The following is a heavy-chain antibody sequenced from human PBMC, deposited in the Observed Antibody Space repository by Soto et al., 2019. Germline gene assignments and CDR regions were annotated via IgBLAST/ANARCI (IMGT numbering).Heavy chain of an antibody. V-gene: IGHV1-69*06. Sequence: SVKVSCKASGGTFSSYAISRVRQAPGQGLEWMGGIIPIFGTTNYAQKFQGRVTITADKSTSTAYMELSSLRSEDTAVYYCAPLPRYCSSTSCPRDWFDPWGQGTLVTVSS. CDR2: IIPIFGTT. CDR1: GGTFSSYA. CDR3: APLPRYCSSTSCPRDWFDP. D-gene: IGHD2-2*01. J-gene: IGHJ5*02.